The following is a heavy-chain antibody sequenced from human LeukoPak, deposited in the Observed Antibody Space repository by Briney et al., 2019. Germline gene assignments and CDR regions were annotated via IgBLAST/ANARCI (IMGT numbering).Heavy chain of an antibody. D-gene: IGHD5-18*01. Sequence: SETLSLTCIVSGVSISRGPYYWGGTRQPPGQGLEWVGSIFPSGSTYSNPSLKSRVTISVDTSKNQFSLKLSSLTAADTAVYYCARSVLGYSYGLHIDYWGQGTLVTVSS. V-gene: IGHV4-39*07. CDR3: ARSVLGYSYGLHIDY. CDR1: GVSISRGPYY. CDR2: IFPSGST. J-gene: IGHJ4*02.